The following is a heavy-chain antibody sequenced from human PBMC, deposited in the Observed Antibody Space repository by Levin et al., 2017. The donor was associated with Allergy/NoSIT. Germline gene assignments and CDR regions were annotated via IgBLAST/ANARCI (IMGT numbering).Heavy chain of an antibody. D-gene: IGHD2-8*01. CDR3: ARRKEKWSWFDP. CDR2: IYSGGST. J-gene: IGHJ5*02. Sequence: PGGSLRLSCAASGFTVSSNYMSWVRQAPGKGLEWVSVIYSGGSTYYADSVKGRFTISRDNSKNTLYLQMNSLRAEDTAVYYCARRKEKWSWFDPWGQGTLVTVSS. V-gene: IGHV3-53*01. CDR1: GFTVSSNY.